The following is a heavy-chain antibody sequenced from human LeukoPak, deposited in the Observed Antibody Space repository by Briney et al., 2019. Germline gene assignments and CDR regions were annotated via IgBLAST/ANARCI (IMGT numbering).Heavy chain of an antibody. D-gene: IGHD3-22*01. CDR1: GGTSSSYA. J-gene: IGHJ5*02. Sequence: ASVKVSCKASGGTSSSYAISWVRQAPGQGLEWMGGIIPIFGTANYAQKFQGRVTITTDESTSTAYMELSSLRSEDTAVYYCARDGYYDSSGYTWGQGTLVTVSS. CDR2: IIPIFGTA. V-gene: IGHV1-69*05. CDR3: ARDGYYDSSGYT.